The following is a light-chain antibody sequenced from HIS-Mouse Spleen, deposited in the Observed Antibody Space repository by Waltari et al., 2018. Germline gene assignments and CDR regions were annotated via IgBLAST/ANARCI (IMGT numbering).Light chain of an antibody. CDR1: SSDAGSYNL. CDR3: CSYAGSSTWV. CDR2: EGS. J-gene: IGLJ3*02. Sequence: QSALTQPASVSGSPGQSITISCTGTSSDAGSYNLVSWYQQHPCKAPKLMIYEGSKRPAGVSNRFSGSKSGNTASLTISGLQAEDEADYYCCSYAGSSTWVFGGGTKLTVL. V-gene: IGLV2-23*01.